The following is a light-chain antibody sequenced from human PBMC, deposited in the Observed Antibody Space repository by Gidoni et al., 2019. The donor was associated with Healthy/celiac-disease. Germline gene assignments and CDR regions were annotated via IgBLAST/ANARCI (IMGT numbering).Light chain of an antibody. Sequence: QSALTQPDSVSGSPGQSITISCTGTSSDFGGYNYVSWYQQHPGKAPKLMIYEVSNRPSGVSNRFSGSKSGNTASLTISGLQAEDEADYYCSSYTSSSTLYVFGTGTKVTVL. V-gene: IGLV2-14*01. CDR2: EVS. CDR3: SSYTSSSTLYV. CDR1: SSDFGGYNY. J-gene: IGLJ1*01.